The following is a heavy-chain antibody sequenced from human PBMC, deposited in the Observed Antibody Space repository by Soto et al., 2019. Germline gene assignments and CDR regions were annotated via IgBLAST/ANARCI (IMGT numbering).Heavy chain of an antibody. CDR3: AGIWDWYYYGMDV. CDR2: IYYSGST. D-gene: IGHD1-26*01. Sequence: SETLSLTCTVSGGSIIISSYYWGWIRQPPGKGLEWIGSIYYSGSTYYNPSLKSRVTISVDTSKNQFSLKLSSVTAADTAVYYCAGIWDWYYYGMDVWGQGTTVTVSS. CDR1: GGSIIISSYY. J-gene: IGHJ6*02. V-gene: IGHV4-39*01.